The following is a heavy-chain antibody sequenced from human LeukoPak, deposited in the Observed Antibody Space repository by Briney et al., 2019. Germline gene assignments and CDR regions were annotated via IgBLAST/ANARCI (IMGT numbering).Heavy chain of an antibody. J-gene: IGHJ6*02. CDR2: ISSSSSYI. CDR3: ARDGYSSSWAGIDYYYGMDV. Sequence: PGGSLRLSCAASGFTFSSFSMNWVRQAPGKGLEWVSSISSSSSYIYYADSVKGRFTISRDNAKNSLYLQMNSLRAEDTAVYYCARDGYSSSWAGIDYYYGMDVWGQGTTVTVSS. V-gene: IGHV3-21*01. CDR1: GFTFSSFS. D-gene: IGHD6-13*01.